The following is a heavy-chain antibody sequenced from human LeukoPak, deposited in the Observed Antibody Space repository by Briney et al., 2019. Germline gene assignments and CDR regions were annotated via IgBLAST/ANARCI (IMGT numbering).Heavy chain of an antibody. D-gene: IGHD3-22*01. Sequence: GASVRVSCKASGYTFTSYAMHWVRQAPGQRLEWMGWINAGDGNTKYSQKFQGRVTITRDTSASTAYMELSSLRSEDTAVYYCARDLDSSREDIWGQGTTVTVSS. CDR1: GYTFTSYA. V-gene: IGHV1-3*01. CDR3: ARDLDSSREDI. CDR2: INAGDGNT. J-gene: IGHJ6*02.